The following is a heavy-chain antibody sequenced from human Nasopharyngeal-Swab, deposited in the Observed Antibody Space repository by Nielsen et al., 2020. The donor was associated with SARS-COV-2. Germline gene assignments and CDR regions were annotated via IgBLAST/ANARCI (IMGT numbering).Heavy chain of an antibody. Sequence: WVRQAPGQGPEWMGRINPNSGGTNYAQKFLGRVTLTRDTSRSTGIMELSGLQSDDTAVYFCSRIPRVGGYSYGYDYWGQGTLVTVSS. D-gene: IGHD5-18*01. J-gene: IGHJ4*02. CDR2: INPNSGGT. V-gene: IGHV1-2*06. CDR3: SRIPRVGGYSYGYDY.